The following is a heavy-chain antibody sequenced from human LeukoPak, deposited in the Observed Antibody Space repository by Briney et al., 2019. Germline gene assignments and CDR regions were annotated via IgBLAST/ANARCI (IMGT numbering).Heavy chain of an antibody. D-gene: IGHD4-11*01. J-gene: IGHJ4*02. CDR1: GFTFSSYW. Sequence: PGGSLRLSCEASGFTFSSYWMHWVRQAPGKGLVWVSRINSDGSSTSYADSVKGRFTISRDNAKNTLYLQMNSLRAEDTAVYYCARGTMTTVTTRLFDYWGQGTLVTVSS. V-gene: IGHV3-74*01. CDR3: ARGTMTTVTTRLFDY. CDR2: INSDGSST.